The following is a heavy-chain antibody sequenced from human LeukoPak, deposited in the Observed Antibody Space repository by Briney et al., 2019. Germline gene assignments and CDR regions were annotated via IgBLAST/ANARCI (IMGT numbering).Heavy chain of an antibody. D-gene: IGHD3/OR15-3a*01. CDR2: IIPIFGTA. J-gene: IGHJ4*02. CDR3: ASIGQAGLLDY. V-gene: IGHV1-69*06. Sequence: AASVKVSCKASGYTFTSYGFNWVRQAPGQGLEWMGGIIPIFGTANYAQKFQGRVTITADKSTSTAYMELSSLRSEDTAVYYCASIGQAGLLDYWGQGTLVTVSS. CDR1: GYTFTSYG.